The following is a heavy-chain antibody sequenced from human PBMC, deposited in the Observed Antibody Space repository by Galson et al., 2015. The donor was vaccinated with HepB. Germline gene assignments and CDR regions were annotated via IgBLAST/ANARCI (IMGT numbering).Heavy chain of an antibody. V-gene: IGHV4-39*01. CDR3: AKEYNYGYGDY. Sequence: ETLSLTCTVSGDSISSNSYYWGWVRQPPGKGLEWIATISYSGNTYYNPSLKRRVTISADTSRTLFPLKLTSVTAADTAVYFCAKEYNYGYGDYWGQGTLVTVSS. D-gene: IGHD5-18*01. CDR1: GDSISSNSYY. CDR2: ISYSGNT. J-gene: IGHJ4*02.